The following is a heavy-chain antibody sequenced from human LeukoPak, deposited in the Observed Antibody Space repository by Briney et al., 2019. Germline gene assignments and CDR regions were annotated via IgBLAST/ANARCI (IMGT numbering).Heavy chain of an antibody. CDR2: IKTKTEGGTT. CDR3: VSQYFDF. V-gene: IGHV3-15*01. J-gene: IGHJ4*02. Sequence: PGGSLRLSCAASGFTFSSYSMNWVRQAPGKGLEWVARIKTKTEGGTTDYAAPVKGRFTISRDDSKNTVYLQMNGLKTEDTAVYYCVSQYFDFWGQGTLVTVSS. CDR1: GFTFSSYS.